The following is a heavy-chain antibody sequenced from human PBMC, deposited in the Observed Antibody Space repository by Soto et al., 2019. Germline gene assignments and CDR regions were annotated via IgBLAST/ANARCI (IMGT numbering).Heavy chain of an antibody. J-gene: IGHJ6*02. CDR1: GFSFSTYS. CDR2: ISSRSYTI. Sequence: EVQLVESGGGLVQPGGSLRLSCAASGFSFSTYSINWVRQAPGKGLEWVSYISSRSYTIYYVDSVKGRFTISRDNAKNSLYLQMHSLRDDDTAVYYCARGGSSSDNGMDVWGQGTTVTVSS. V-gene: IGHV3-48*02. CDR3: ARGGSSSDNGMDV. D-gene: IGHD6-6*01.